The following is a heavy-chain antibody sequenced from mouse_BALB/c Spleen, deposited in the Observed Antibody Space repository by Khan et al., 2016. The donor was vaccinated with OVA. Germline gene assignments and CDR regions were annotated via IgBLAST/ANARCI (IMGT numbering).Heavy chain of an antibody. D-gene: IGHD1-1*01. CDR3: ARLAYYYDSEGFAY. CDR2: ISSGGSYT. V-gene: IGHV5-6*01. CDR1: GFTFSTYG. Sequence: EVELVESGGDLVKPEGSLKLSCAASGFTFSTYGMSWVRQTPDKRLEWVATISSGGSYTYYPDSVQGRFTISRDNAKNTLYLQKSSLKSEDTAMFYCARLAYYYDSEGFAYWGQGTLVTVSA. J-gene: IGHJ3*01.